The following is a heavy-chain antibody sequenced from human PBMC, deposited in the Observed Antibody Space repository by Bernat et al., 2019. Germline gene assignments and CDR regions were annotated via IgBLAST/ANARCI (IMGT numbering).Heavy chain of an antibody. CDR2: ISSSSSTI. CDR3: ARDLSSGWFDDAFDI. V-gene: IGHV3-48*01. Sequence: EVQLVESGGGLVQPGGSLRLSYAASGFTFSSYSMNWVRQAPGKGLEWVSYISSSSSTIYYADSVKGRFTISRDNAKNSLYLQMNSLRAEDTAVYYCARDLSSGWFDDAFDIWGQGTMVTVSS. D-gene: IGHD6-19*01. J-gene: IGHJ3*02. CDR1: GFTFSSYS.